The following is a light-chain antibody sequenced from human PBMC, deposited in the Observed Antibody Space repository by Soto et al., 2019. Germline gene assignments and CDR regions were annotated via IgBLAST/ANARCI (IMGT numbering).Light chain of an antibody. CDR2: LGS. V-gene: IGKV2-28*01. CDR3: MQALHTRIT. CDR1: QSLLHSNGYNY. Sequence: DPVMTQSPLSLPVTPGEPASISCRSSQSLLHSNGYNYLDWYLQKPGQSPQLLIYLGSNRASGVPDRFSCSGSGTDFTLKISRVEAEDVGVYYCMQALHTRITFGQGSRLEIK. J-gene: IGKJ5*01.